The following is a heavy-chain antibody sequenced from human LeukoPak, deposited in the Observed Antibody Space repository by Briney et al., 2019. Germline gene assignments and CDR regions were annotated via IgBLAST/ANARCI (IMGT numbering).Heavy chain of an antibody. Sequence: GGSLRLSCAASGFTFSNYWMHWVRQVPGKGPVWVSRITSDGSRTIYADSVKGRFTISRDNAKNTLYLQMNGLRAEDTAVYYCARRTGFWSDYYYYYMDVWGKGTAVTVSS. V-gene: IGHV3-74*01. CDR1: GFTFSNYW. CDR2: ITSDGSRT. D-gene: IGHD3-3*01. J-gene: IGHJ6*03. CDR3: ARRTGFWSDYYYYYMDV.